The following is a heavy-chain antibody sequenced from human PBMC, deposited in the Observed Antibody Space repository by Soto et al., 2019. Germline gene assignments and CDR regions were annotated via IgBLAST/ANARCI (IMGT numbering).Heavy chain of an antibody. V-gene: IGHV4-34*01. Sequence: QVQLQQWGAGLLKPSETLSLTCAVYGGSFSGYYWSWIRQPPGKGLEWIGEINHSGSTNYNPSLKSRVTISVDASKNQCSLKLSSVTAADTAVYYCARGSRFGVVRRYYFDYWGQGTLVTVSS. CDR3: ARGSRFGVVRRYYFDY. CDR2: INHSGST. J-gene: IGHJ4*02. D-gene: IGHD3-3*01. CDR1: GGSFSGYY.